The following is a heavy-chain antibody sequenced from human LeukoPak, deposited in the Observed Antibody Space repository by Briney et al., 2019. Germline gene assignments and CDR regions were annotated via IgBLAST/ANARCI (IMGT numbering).Heavy chain of an antibody. D-gene: IGHD4-17*01. Sequence: GGSLRLSCAASGFTFSSYSMNWVRQAPGKGLEWVSSISSSSSYIYYADSVKGRFTISRDNAKNSLYLQMNSLRAEDTAVCYCARDALMTTVTPMDYWGQGTLVTVSS. CDR1: GFTFSSYS. CDR2: ISSSSSYI. CDR3: ARDALMTTVTPMDY. V-gene: IGHV3-21*01. J-gene: IGHJ4*02.